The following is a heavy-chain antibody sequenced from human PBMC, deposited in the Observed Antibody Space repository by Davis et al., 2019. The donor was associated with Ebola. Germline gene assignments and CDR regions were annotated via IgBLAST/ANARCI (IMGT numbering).Heavy chain of an antibody. D-gene: IGHD3-22*01. V-gene: IGHV4-39*01. CDR1: GGSISSYY. J-gene: IGHJ4*02. CDR2: IYYSGST. Sequence: MPSETLSLTCTVSGGSISSYYWGWIRQPPGKGLEWIGSIYYSGSTYYNPSLKSRVTISVDTSKNQFSLKLSSVTAADTAVYYCARGGLWRYDSSGYYSYWGQGTLVTVSS. CDR3: ARGGLWRYDSSGYYSY.